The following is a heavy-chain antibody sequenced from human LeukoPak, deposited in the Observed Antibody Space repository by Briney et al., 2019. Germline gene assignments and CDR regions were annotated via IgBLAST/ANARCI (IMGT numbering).Heavy chain of an antibody. CDR3: AGGPAWLLFHY. CDR1: GFTVSSNY. J-gene: IGHJ4*02. V-gene: IGHV3-53*01. D-gene: IGHD5-12*01. CDR2: IYNGDIT. Sequence: GGSLRLSCAASGFTVSSNYMTWVRQAPGKGLEGVSVIYNGDITNYADSVKGRFTISKDNSKHTLYLQMNSLGLDDTAVYSCAGGPAWLLFHYWGQGTLVTVSS.